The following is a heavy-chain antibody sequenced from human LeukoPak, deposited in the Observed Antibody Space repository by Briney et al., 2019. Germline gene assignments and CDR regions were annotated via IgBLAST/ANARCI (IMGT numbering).Heavy chain of an antibody. V-gene: IGHV3-64D*06. CDR2: IRSDGDST. CDR3: VKGGFSMVRAPMDV. D-gene: IGHD3-10*01. Sequence: GGSLRLSCSTSGFTFSTYTMHWVRQAPGKGLEYVSAIRSDGDSTYYADSVKGRFTISRDNSKNTLYLQMSSLGTEDTAVYFCVKGGFSMVRAPMDVWGQGTTVTVSS. J-gene: IGHJ6*02. CDR1: GFTFSTYT.